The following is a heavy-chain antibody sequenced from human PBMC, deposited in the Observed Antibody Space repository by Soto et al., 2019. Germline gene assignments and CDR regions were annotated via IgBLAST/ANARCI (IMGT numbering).Heavy chain of an antibody. J-gene: IGHJ1*01. CDR3: AAASGLGGFQH. CDR2: IVVGSGNT. Sequence: QMQLVQSGPEVKKPGTSVKVSCKASGFTFTSSAVQWVRQARGQRLEWIGWIVVGSGNTNYAQKFQERVTITGDMSTSTAYMELSSLRSEDTAVYYCAAASGLGGFQHWGQGTLVTVSS. D-gene: IGHD3-16*01. V-gene: IGHV1-58*01. CDR1: GFTFTSSA.